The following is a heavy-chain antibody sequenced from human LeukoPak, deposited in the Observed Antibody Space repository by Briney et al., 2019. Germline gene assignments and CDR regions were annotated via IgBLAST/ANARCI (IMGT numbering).Heavy chain of an antibody. J-gene: IGHJ4*02. CDR1: GFTVSSNY. CDR2: INSGGTT. V-gene: IGHV3-66*01. D-gene: IGHD3-22*01. Sequence: GGSLRLSCAASGFTVSSNYMTWVRQAPGKGLEWVSVINSGGTTYYADSVKDRFIISRDNSKNALYLQMNCLRPEDTAVYYCARDQYASSGHYFYWGQGTLVTVSS. CDR3: ARDQYASSGHYFY.